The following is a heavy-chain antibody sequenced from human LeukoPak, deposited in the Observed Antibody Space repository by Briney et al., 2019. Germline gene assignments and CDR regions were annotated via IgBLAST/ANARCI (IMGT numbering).Heavy chain of an antibody. Sequence: GGSLRLSCAESGFTFSTYGMHWVRQAPGKGLEWVAVIVNDGGNAHYADSVRGRFTISRDNSKNTLYLQMNSLRAEDTAVYYCARDSITGDNSLDYWGRGTLVTVSS. V-gene: IGHV3-33*05. J-gene: IGHJ4*01. CDR2: IVNDGGNA. D-gene: IGHD7-27*01. CDR3: ARDSITGDNSLDY. CDR1: GFTFSTYG.